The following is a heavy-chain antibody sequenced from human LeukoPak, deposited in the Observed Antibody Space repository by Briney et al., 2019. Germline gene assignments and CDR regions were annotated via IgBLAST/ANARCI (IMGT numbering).Heavy chain of an antibody. CDR2: IYHSGST. CDR3: ARYPDSGSGWPGWDY. D-gene: IGHD6-19*01. J-gene: IGHJ4*02. V-gene: IGHV4-38-2*01. Sequence: SETLAPTCAVSGYSISSGYYWGWIRQPPGKGLEWIGSIYHSGSTYYNPSLKSRVTISVDTSKNQFSLKLSSVTAADTAVYYCARYPDSGSGWPGWDYWGQGTLVSAST. CDR1: GYSISSGYY.